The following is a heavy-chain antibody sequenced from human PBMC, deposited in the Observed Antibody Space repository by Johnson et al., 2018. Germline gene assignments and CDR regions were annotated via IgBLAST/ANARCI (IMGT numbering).Heavy chain of an antibody. CDR1: GFTFSTYT. Sequence: VQLVESGGGLVQPGGSLRLSCAASGFTFSTYTMNWVRQAPGKGLEWVSAISGSGISTYYADSVKGRFTISRDNSKNTLYLQMNSLRAEDTAIYYCARARAIDYWGQGTLVTVSS. CDR2: ISGSGIST. V-gene: IGHV3-23*04. CDR3: ARARAIDY. J-gene: IGHJ4*02.